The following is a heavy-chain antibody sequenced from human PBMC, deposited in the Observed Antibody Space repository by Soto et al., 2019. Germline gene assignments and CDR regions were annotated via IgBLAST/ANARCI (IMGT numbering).Heavy chain of an antibody. CDR1: GFTFSSYS. CDR2: ISRSSSYI. D-gene: IGHD1-20*01. Sequence: EVQLVESGGGLVKPGGSLRLSCAASGFTFSSYSMNWVRQAPGKGLEWVSSISRSSSYIYYADSVKGRFTISRDNAKNSLYLQMNSLRAEDTAVYYCARPQTDRYNWNDVLEPGNFDYWGQGTLVTVSS. V-gene: IGHV3-21*01. J-gene: IGHJ4*02. CDR3: ARPQTDRYNWNDVLEPGNFDY.